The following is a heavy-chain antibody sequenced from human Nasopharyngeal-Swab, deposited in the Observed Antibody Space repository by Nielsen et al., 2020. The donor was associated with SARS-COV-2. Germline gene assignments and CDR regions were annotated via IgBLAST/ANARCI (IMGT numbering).Heavy chain of an antibody. CDR3: AKGVGYGDTGCFDE. J-gene: IGHJ4*02. Sequence: GGSLRLSCGGSGFPFSSYAMAWVRQAPGKGLEWVSGISGSGGNTYYADSVKGRFTISRDNSMETLYLQMNSLRVEDTAVYYCAKGVGYGDTGCFDEWGQGTLVTASS. CDR1: GFPFSSYA. D-gene: IGHD4-17*01. V-gene: IGHV3-23*01. CDR2: ISGSGGNT.